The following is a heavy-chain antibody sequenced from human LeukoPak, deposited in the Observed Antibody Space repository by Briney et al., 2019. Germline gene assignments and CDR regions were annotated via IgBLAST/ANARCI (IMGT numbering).Heavy chain of an antibody. J-gene: IGHJ6*02. CDR3: AKLALYYYDSSGYLHDGMDV. CDR1: GFTFSSYA. Sequence: PGGSLRLSCAASGFTFSSYAMNWVRQAPGKGLEWVSGISGGGGSTYYADSVKGRFTISRDNSKNTLYLQMNSLRAEDTAVYYCAKLALYYYDSSGYLHDGMDVWGQGTTVTVSS. CDR2: ISGGGGST. V-gene: IGHV3-23*01. D-gene: IGHD3-22*01.